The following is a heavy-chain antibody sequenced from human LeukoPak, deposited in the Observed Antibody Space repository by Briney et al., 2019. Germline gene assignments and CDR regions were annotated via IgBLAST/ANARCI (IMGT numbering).Heavy chain of an antibody. CDR1: GFTFSSYA. J-gene: IGHJ4*02. CDR2: ISGSGGST. V-gene: IGHV3-23*01. D-gene: IGHD2-15*01. CDR3: AKAPPCRYCCGGSCYLLYFDY. Sequence: PGGSLRLSCAASGFTFSSYAMSWLRQAPGKGLEWVSNISGSGGSTYYADSVKGRFTIFRDNSKNTLYLQMNSLSAEDTAVYYGAKAPPCRYCCGGSCYLLYFDYWGQGTLVTVSS.